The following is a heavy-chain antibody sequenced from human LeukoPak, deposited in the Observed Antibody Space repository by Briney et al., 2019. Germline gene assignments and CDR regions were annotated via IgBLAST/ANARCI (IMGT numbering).Heavy chain of an antibody. Sequence: GGSLRLSCAASGFTFSSYSMNWVRQAPGKGLEWVSYISSSSSYIYYADSVKGRFTISRDNAKNSLYLQMNSLRAEDTAVYYCARDGDYCSSTSCYAFDIWGQGTMVTVSS. D-gene: IGHD2-2*01. V-gene: IGHV3-21*01. CDR1: GFTFSSYS. CDR2: ISSSSSYI. CDR3: ARDGDYCSSTSCYAFDI. J-gene: IGHJ3*02.